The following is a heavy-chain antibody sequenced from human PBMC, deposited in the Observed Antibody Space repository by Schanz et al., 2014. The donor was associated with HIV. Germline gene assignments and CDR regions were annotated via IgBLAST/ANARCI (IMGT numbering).Heavy chain of an antibody. V-gene: IGHV1-69*01. D-gene: IGHD6-13*01. CDR1: GNTFPNYN. CDR3: ARDSPVAAGTLDY. J-gene: IGHJ4*02. Sequence: QVQLVQSGAEVKKPGASVKVSCKEVGNTFPNYNIHWVRQGPGQGLEWMGGIIPLFGTTNYAPKFQGRVTINVDESTSTAYMELSSLRSDDTAVYYCARDSPVAAGTLDYWGQGTLVTVSS. CDR2: IIPLFGTT.